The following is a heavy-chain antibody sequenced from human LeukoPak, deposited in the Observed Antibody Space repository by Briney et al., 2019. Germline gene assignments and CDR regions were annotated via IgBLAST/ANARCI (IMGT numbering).Heavy chain of an antibody. CDR1: GGSFSGYY. Sequence: SETLSLTCAVYGGSFSGYYWSWIRQPPEKGLEWIGHIYHSGSTNYNPSLKSRVTISVDTSKNQFSLMLSSVTAADTAMYYCARVRTYYYGSVPGYYFDYWGQGTLVTVSS. V-gene: IGHV4-59*01. D-gene: IGHD3-10*01. CDR2: IYHSGST. CDR3: ARVRTYYYGSVPGYYFDY. J-gene: IGHJ4*02.